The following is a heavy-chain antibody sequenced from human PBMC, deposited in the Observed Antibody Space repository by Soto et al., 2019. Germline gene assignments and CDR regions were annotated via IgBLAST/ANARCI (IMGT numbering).Heavy chain of an antibody. CDR1: GYSFAGYW. CDR3: ARQIYDSDTDPNFQYYFDS. Sequence: GASLKISCKGSGYSFAGYWITWVRQKPGKGLEWMGRIDPSDSQTYYSPSFRGHVTISATKSITTVFLQWSSLRASDTAMYYCARQIYDSDTDPNFQYYFDSWGQGTPVTVSS. CDR2: IDPSDSQT. V-gene: IGHV5-10-1*01. J-gene: IGHJ4*02. D-gene: IGHD3-22*01.